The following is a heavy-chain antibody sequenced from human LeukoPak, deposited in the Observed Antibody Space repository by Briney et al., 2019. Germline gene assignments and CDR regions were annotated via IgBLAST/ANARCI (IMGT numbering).Heavy chain of an antibody. D-gene: IGHD3-10*01. CDR2: TRYDGGSE. Sequence: GGSLRLSCAASGFTFSSYDILWVRQAPGKGLEWVAFTRYDGGSEYYADSVKGRFTISRDNSKNTLYLQMNSLRAEDTAVYYCANWGYGSGSYKVYWGQGTLVTVSS. CDR1: GFTFSSYD. CDR3: ANWGYGSGSYKVY. J-gene: IGHJ4*02. V-gene: IGHV3-30*02.